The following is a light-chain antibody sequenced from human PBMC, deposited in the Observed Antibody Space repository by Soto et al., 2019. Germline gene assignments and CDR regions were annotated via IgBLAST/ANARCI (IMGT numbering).Light chain of an antibody. CDR1: SGHVSYI. V-gene: IGLV4-60*02. CDR3: ETWANNIWV. J-gene: IGLJ3*02. Sequence: QPVLTQSSSASASLGSSVRLTGTLSSGHVSYIIAWHQQQPGKAPRYLMKLEGTGNYNKWSGVPDRFSGSSSGADRYLTISNLQFEDEADYYCETWANNIWVFGGGTKLTVL. CDR2: LEGTGNY.